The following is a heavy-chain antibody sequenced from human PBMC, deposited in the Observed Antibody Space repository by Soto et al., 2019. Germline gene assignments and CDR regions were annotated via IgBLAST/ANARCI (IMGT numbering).Heavy chain of an antibody. CDR3: ARDPPPPDCSSTSCYGGFDY. D-gene: IGHD2-2*01. CDR1: GFTFSSYG. CDR2: IWYDGSNK. Sequence: SGGSLRLSCAASGFTFSSYGMHWVRQAPGKGLEWVAVIWYDGSNKYYADSVKGRFTISRDNSKNTLYLQMNSLRAEDTAVYYCARDPPPPDCSSTSCYGGFDYWGQGTLVTVSS. J-gene: IGHJ4*02. V-gene: IGHV3-33*01.